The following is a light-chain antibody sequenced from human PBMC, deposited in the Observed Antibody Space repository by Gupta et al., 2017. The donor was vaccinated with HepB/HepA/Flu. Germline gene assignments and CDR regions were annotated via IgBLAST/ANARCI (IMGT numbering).Light chain of an antibody. CDR3: MQALQTPRT. J-gene: IGKJ1*01. CDR1: QSLLHSNGYNY. CDR2: LGS. Sequence: DIVMTQSPHSLPVTTGEPASISCRSSQSLLHSNGYNYLDWYLQKPGQSPQLLIYLGSNRASGVPDRFSGSGSGTDFTLKISRVEAEDVGVYYCMQALQTPRTFGQGTKVEIK. V-gene: IGKV2-28*01.